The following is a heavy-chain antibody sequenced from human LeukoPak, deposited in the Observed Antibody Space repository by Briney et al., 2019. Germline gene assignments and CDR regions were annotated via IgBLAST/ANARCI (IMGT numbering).Heavy chain of an antibody. D-gene: IGHD4-23*01. CDR2: INSDGSST. CDR1: GFTFSSYW. J-gene: IGHJ4*02. CDR3: ARGGNSAPSIDY. V-gene: IGHV3-74*01. Sequence: GGSLGLSCAASGFTFSSYWMHWVRQAPGKGLVWVSRINSDGSSTSYADSVKGRFTISRDNAKNTLYLQMNSLRAEDTAVYYCARGGNSAPSIDYWGQGTLVTVSS.